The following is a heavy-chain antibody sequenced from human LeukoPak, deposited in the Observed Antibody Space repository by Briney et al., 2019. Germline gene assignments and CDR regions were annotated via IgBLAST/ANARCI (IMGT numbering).Heavy chain of an antibody. D-gene: IGHD3-10*01. J-gene: IGHJ4*02. CDR3: ATTNYGSGSTLDY. CDR1: GYTFTGYY. V-gene: IGHV1-2*02. CDR2: INPNSGGT. Sequence: ASVKVSCKASGYTFTGYYMHWVRQAPGQGLEWMGWINPNSGGTNYAQKFQGRVTMTRDTSISTAYMELSSLRSEDTAVYYCATTNYGSGSTLDYWGQGTLVTVSS.